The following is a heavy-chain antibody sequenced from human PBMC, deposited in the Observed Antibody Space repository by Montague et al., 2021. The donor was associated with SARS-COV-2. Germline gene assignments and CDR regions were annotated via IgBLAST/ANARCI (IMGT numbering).Heavy chain of an antibody. CDR3: ARVEFDGGYDSVPLDV. V-gene: IGHV4-31*03. J-gene: IGHJ6*02. Sequence: TLSLTCTVSGGPISSGGYYWSWIRQHPGKGLEWIGYIYYSGSTYYNPSLKSRVTISVDTSKNQFSLKLSSVTAADTAVYYCARVEFDGGYDSVPLDVWGQGTLLTVSS. CDR1: GGPISSGGYY. CDR2: IYYSGST. D-gene: IGHD5-12*01.